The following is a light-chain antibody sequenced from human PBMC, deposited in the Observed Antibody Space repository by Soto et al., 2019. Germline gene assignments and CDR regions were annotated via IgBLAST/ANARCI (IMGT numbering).Light chain of an antibody. CDR1: QSLLHSNGYNY. J-gene: IGKJ3*01. Sequence: DIVMTQSPLSLPVTPGEPASISCRSAQSLLHSNGYNYLDWYLQKPGQSPQLLIYFGYSRASGVPDRFSGSGSGTDFTLTISRVEAEDVGIYYCVQTLQTPFTFGPGTKVDIK. CDR3: VQTLQTPFT. CDR2: FGY. V-gene: IGKV2-28*01.